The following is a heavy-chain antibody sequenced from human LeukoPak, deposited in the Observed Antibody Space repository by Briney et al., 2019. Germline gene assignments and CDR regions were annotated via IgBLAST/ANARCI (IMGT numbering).Heavy chain of an antibody. J-gene: IGHJ4*02. V-gene: IGHV4-39*07. CDR2: IYYSGST. CDR3: ARVVIQLWPTFSYRGRHYFDY. CDR1: GDSISSNSYY. D-gene: IGHD5-18*01. Sequence: PSETLSLTCNVSGDSISSNSYYWGWIRQPPGKGLEWIGCIYYSGSTYYNPSLKSRVTISGDTSKNQFSLKLSSVTAADTAVYYCARVVIQLWPTFSYRGRHYFDYWGQGTLVTVSS.